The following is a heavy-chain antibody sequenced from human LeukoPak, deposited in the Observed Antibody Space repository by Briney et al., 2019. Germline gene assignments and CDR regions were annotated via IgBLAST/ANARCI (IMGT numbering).Heavy chain of an antibody. Sequence: SETLSLTCTVSGGSISSSGYYWGWIRQPPGKGLEFIANIYYSGSIYYNPSLKSRVTISIDTSKNQFSLKVSSVTAADTAVYYCARQEGSSSSSYYYYNIDVWGQGTTVTVSS. D-gene: IGHD6-6*01. CDR2: IYYSGSI. V-gene: IGHV4-39*01. J-gene: IGHJ6*02. CDR1: GGSISSSGYY. CDR3: ARQEGSSSSSYYYYNIDV.